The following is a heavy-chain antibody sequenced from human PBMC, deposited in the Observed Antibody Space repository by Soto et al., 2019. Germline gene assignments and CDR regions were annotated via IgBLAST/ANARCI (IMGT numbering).Heavy chain of an antibody. D-gene: IGHD6-13*01. J-gene: IGHJ4*02. V-gene: IGHV2-5*01. CDR2: IYWYDDK. CDR1: GFSLSTSGVG. Sequence: QITLKESGPTLVKPTQTLTLTCTFSGFSLSTSGVGVGWIRQPPGKALEWLALIYWYDDKRYSPSLKSMLTIPKDTSTNQVVLTMTNMDPVDTTTYYSADSNSIAAAGPTFYNWGQGTVITVSS. CDR3: ADSNSIAAAGPTFYN.